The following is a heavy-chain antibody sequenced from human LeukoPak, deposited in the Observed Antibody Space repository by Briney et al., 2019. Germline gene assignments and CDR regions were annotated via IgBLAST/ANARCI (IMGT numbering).Heavy chain of an antibody. CDR1: GGSFSGYY. J-gene: IGHJ3*02. V-gene: IGHV4-34*01. CDR2: INHSGST. D-gene: IGHD2-21*01. Sequence: SETLSLTCAVYGGSFSGYYWSWIRQPPGKGLEWIGEINHSGSTNYNPSLKSRVTISVDTSKNQFSLKLSSVTAADTAVYYCARHRDMLWWSFRGSDAFDIWGQGTMVTVSS. CDR3: ARHRDMLWWSFRGSDAFDI.